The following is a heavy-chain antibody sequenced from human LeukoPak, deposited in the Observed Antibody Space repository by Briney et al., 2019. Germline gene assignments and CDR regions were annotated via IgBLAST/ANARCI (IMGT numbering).Heavy chain of an antibody. CDR2: IYHSGST. CDR1: GYSISSGYY. J-gene: IGHJ4*02. V-gene: IGHV4-38-2*02. D-gene: IGHD4-17*01. Sequence: SETLSLTCTVSGYSISSGYYWGWIRQPPGKGLEWIGSIYHSGSTYYNPSLKSRVTISVDTSKNQFSLKLSSVTAADTAVYYCARITVTTFGYWGQGTLVTVSS. CDR3: ARITVTTFGY.